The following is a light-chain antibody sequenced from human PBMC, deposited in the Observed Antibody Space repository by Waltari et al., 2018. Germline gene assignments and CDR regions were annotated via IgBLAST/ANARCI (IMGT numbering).Light chain of an antibody. CDR1: SSDVGGSTY. Sequence: QSALTQPPSASGSPGQSATISCTGTSSDVGGSTYVPWYQQHPGKAPKLMIYEVSKRPAGVPDRFSGSKSGNTASLTVSGLQAEDEADYYCSSYAGSNNFDVFGTGTKVTVL. CDR2: EVS. J-gene: IGLJ1*01. V-gene: IGLV2-8*01. CDR3: SSYAGSNNFDV.